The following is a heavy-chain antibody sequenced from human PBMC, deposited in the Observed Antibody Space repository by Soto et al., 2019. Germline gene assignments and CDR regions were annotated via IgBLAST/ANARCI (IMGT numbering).Heavy chain of an antibody. CDR1: GGSISSSNL. Sequence: SETLSLTCAVSGGSISSSNLWTWVRHPPGKGLEWIGEIYHTGTTNYNPSLKSRVTISVDTSRNQFSLKLSSVTAADTAVYYCARETRRDGYNEFDYWGQGTLVTVSS. D-gene: IGHD5-12*01. CDR3: ARETRRDGYNEFDY. V-gene: IGHV4-4*02. CDR2: IYHTGTT. J-gene: IGHJ4*02.